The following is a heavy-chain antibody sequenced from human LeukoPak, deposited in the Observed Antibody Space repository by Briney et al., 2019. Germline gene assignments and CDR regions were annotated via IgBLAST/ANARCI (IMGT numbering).Heavy chain of an antibody. CDR1: GFTFSSYA. D-gene: IGHD3-16*02. V-gene: IGHV3-23*01. CDR2: ITCRGDAA. Sequence: GGSLTLSCAASGFTFSSYAMTWVRQAPGRGMEWVSTITCRGDAANDADSVKGRFTISRDNSKSSLYLQMNSLRVEDTAVYHCAKGPRPDLSVLHTLERWGQGVVVTVSS. CDR3: AKGPRPDLSVLHTLER. J-gene: IGHJ4*02.